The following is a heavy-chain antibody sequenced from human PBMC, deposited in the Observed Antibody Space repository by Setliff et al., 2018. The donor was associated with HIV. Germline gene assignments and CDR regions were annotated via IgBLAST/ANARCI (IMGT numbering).Heavy chain of an antibody. D-gene: IGHD3-10*01. CDR2: IFYSGST. J-gene: IGHJ6*04. Sequence: PSETLSLTCTVSGGSVSTGNYYWNWIRLPPGKGLEWIGYIFYSGSTNYNPSLKSRVTISVDTSKNQFSLRLNSVTAAVTAIYYCTRRGADSYYPRPLDVWGKGTTVTVSS. CDR3: TRRGADSYYPRPLDV. V-gene: IGHV4-61*01. CDR1: GGSVSTGNYY.